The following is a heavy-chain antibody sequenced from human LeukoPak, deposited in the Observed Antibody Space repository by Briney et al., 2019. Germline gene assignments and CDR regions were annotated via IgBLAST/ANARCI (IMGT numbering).Heavy chain of an antibody. CDR1: GFTFSSYA. CDR2: INSSGGSA. D-gene: IGHD6-19*01. CDR3: AKASSRVAGTYYFDY. Sequence: GGSLRLSCAASGFTFSSYAMSWVRQAPGKGLEWVSDINSSGGSAYYADSVRGRFTISRDKSKNTLYLQMNSLRAEDTAVYYCAKASSRVAGTYYFDYWGQGTLVTVSS. J-gene: IGHJ4*02. V-gene: IGHV3-23*01.